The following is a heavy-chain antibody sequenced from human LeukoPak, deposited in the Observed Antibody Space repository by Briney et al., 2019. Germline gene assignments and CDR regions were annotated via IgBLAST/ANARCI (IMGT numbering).Heavy chain of an antibody. Sequence: SETLSLTCTISGGSTSIYYWSWIRQSPGKGLEWIGDIYYTGDTNDNPSLKSRASISIDTSNNQFSLRLRSVTAADTAVYHCARGFQWHPKPCVFDVWGQGTMVTVSS. CDR2: IYYTGDT. D-gene: IGHD2-8*01. CDR3: ARGFQWHPKPCVFDV. CDR1: GGSTSIYY. J-gene: IGHJ3*01. V-gene: IGHV4-59*01.